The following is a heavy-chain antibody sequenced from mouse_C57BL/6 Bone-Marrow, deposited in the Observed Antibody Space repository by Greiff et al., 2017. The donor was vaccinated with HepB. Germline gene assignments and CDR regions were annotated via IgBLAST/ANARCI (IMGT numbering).Heavy chain of an antibody. CDR2: IYPGGGYT. CDR1: GYTFTNYW. J-gene: IGHJ4*01. V-gene: IGHV1-63*01. CDR3: ARGGYDYDWAMDY. D-gene: IGHD2-4*01. Sequence: VQLQQSGAELVRPGTSVKMSCKASGYTFTNYWIGWAKQRPGHGLEWIGEIYPGGGYTNYNEKFKGKATLTADKSSSTAYMQFSSLTSEDSAIYYCARGGYDYDWAMDYWGQGTSVTVSS.